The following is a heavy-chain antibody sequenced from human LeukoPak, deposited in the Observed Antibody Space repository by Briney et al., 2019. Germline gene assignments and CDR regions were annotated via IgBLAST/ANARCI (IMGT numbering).Heavy chain of an antibody. J-gene: IGHJ4*02. CDR3: ARDGKGLAYYFDY. V-gene: IGHV3-30*03. CDR2: ISYDGSNK. CDR1: GFTFSSYG. Sequence: PGGSLRLSCAASGFTFSSYGMHWVRQAPGKGLEWVAVISYDGSNKYYADSVKGRFTISRDNSKNTLYLQMNSLRAEDTAVYYCARDGKGLAYYFDYWGQGTLVTVSS. D-gene: IGHD6-19*01.